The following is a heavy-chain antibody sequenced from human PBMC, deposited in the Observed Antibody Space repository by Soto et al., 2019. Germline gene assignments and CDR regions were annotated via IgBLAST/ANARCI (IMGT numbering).Heavy chain of an antibody. V-gene: IGHV1-18*01. Sequence: QDQLVQSGAEVKKPGASVTVSCKASGYSFTNYGITWVRQAPGQGLEWMGWISAFNGNTHYAQKLQGRVTMTTDASTSTAYRERRSLRSDDTAVYYCARDRGVAPPVAGNTHDYYYMDVW. J-gene: IGHJ6*03. CDR1: GYSFTNYG. D-gene: IGHD6-19*01. CDR3: ARDRGVAPPVAGNTHDYYYMDV. CDR2: ISAFNGNT.